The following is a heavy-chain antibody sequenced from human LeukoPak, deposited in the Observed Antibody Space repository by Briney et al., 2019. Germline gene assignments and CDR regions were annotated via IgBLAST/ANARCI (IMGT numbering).Heavy chain of an antibody. CDR1: GFSLSNYW. CDR3: AWYGVTHGLDV. J-gene: IGHJ6*02. V-gene: IGHV3-7*01. Sequence: GGSLRLSCAASGFSLSNYWMSWVRQAPGKGLEWVANINQDGSDKYYVDSVMGQFTISKDNAKNSVYLQMNSLRPEDTAIYYCAWYGVTHGLDVWGQGTTVTVSS. CDR2: INQDGSDK. D-gene: IGHD3-10*01.